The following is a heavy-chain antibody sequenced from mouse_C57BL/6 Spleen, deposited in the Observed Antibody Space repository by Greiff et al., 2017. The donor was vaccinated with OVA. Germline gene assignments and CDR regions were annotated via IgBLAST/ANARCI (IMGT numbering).Heavy chain of an antibody. CDR1: GYTFTSYW. J-gene: IGHJ2*01. CDR2: IYPSDSET. Sequence: VQLQQPGAELVRPGSSVKLSCKASGYTFTSYWMDWVKQRPGQGLEWIGNIYPSDSETHYNQKFKDKATLTVDKSSSTAYMQLSSLTSEDSAVYYCAIGTVADYWGQGTTLTVSS. V-gene: IGHV1-61*01. D-gene: IGHD1-1*01. CDR3: AIGTVADY.